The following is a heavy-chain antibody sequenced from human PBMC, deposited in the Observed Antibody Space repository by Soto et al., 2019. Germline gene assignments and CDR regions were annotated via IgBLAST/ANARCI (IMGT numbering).Heavy chain of an antibody. CDR1: GYSFTSHW. J-gene: IGHJ4*02. Sequence: GESLKISCSGSGYSFTSHWIGWVGQMPWKGLEWMGVIYPGDSDTRYSPSFQGQVTISADKSMNTAYLQWSSLKASDSALYYCARQSGSPWHYFDSWGQGTLVTVSS. CDR3: ARQSGSPWHYFDS. D-gene: IGHD1-26*01. CDR2: IYPGDSDT. V-gene: IGHV5-51*01.